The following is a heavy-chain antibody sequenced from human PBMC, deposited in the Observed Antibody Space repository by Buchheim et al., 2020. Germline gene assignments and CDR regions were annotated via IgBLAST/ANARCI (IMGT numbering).Heavy chain of an antibody. Sequence: EVQLVESGGGLLQPGRSLRLSCTASGFNFGDYTMSWVRQAPGKGLEWVAFIRSEAHGGTTIYAASLKGKFTISRDDSKRIAYLEMNSLKTDDTAVYYCAREGDDFGGKGFDYWGQGTL. CDR3: AREGDDFGGKGFDY. CDR2: IRSEAHGGTT. J-gene: IGHJ4*02. D-gene: IGHD4-23*01. V-gene: IGHV3-49*04. CDR1: GFNFGDYT.